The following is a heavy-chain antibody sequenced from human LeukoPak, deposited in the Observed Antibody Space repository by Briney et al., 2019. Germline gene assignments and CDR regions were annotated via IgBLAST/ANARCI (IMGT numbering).Heavy chain of an antibody. Sequence: GGSLRLSCAASGFTISNYAMSWVLQAPGRGLEWVSVISGRGGRAYYADSVKGRFTISRDNSKNTLYLQMNSLRAEDTALYYCAIDHDSSGWYQGRDYWGQGTLINVSS. CDR2: ISGRGGRA. V-gene: IGHV3-23*01. CDR3: AIDHDSSGWYQGRDY. CDR1: GFTISNYA. J-gene: IGHJ4*02. D-gene: IGHD6-19*01.